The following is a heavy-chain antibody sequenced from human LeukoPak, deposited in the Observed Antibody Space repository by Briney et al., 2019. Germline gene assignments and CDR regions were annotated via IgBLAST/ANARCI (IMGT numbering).Heavy chain of an antibody. Sequence: RSGGSLRLSCAASGFTFDDYGMNWVRQAPGKGLEWVSGINWNGGSTTYADSVKGRFTISRDNAKNSLYLQMNSLRAEDTALYYCARDSKGYYYYRDVWGKGTTVTVSS. CDR1: GFTFDDYG. CDR3: ARDSKGYYYYRDV. J-gene: IGHJ6*03. CDR2: INWNGGST. V-gene: IGHV3-20*04.